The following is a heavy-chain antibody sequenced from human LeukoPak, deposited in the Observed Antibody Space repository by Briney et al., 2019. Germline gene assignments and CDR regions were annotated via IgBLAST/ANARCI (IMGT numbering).Heavy chain of an antibody. CDR1: GFTFGSYS. CDR2: ISSSSSYI. Sequence: AGGSLRLSCAASGFTFGSYSMNWVRQAPGKGLEWVSSISSSSSYIYYADSVKGRFTISRDNAKNSLYLQMNSLRAEDTAVYYCARAPDDYDFWSGYYTTWRYFDYWGQGTLVTVSS. J-gene: IGHJ4*02. CDR3: ARAPDDYDFWSGYYTTWRYFDY. D-gene: IGHD3-3*01. V-gene: IGHV3-21*01.